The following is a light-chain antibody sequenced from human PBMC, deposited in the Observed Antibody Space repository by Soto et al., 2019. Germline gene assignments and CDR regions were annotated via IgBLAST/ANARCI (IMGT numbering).Light chain of an antibody. CDR2: DAS. J-gene: IGKJ1*01. Sequence: IRMTQSPSSLSASTGDRVTITCRASQSVSGWLAWYQQKPGEAPKLLIYDASALPRGVPSRFSGSGSGTKFTLTIASLQPDDFATYYCQQYETFSGTFGPGTKVDI. V-gene: IGKV1-5*01. CDR1: QSVSGW. CDR3: QQYETFSGT.